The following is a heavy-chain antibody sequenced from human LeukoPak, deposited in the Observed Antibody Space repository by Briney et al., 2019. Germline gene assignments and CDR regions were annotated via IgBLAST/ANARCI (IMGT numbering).Heavy chain of an antibody. CDR1: GGSISSSSYY. CDR2: IYYRGST. D-gene: IGHD2/OR15-2a*01. J-gene: IGHJ4*02. V-gene: IGHV4-39*01. CDR3: ASILLSSHYYFNY. Sequence: SETLSLTCTVSGGSISSSSYYWGWIRQPPGKGLEWIGSIYYRGSTYYNPSLKSRVTISVDTSKNQFSLKLISVTAADTAVYYCASILLSSHYYFNYWGQGTLVTVSS.